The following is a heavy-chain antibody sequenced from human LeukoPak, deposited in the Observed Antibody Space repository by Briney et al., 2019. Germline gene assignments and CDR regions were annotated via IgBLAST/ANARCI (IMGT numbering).Heavy chain of an antibody. J-gene: IGHJ6*03. CDR1: GFTFDDYA. CDR3: ARGSVQLWLRDTYYYMDV. V-gene: IGHV3-20*04. Sequence: GESLRLSCTASGFTFDDYAMNWVRQVPGRGLEWVSGINWNGRITEYADSVKDRFTISRQNTKNSLYLYMNNLGGEDTPLYFCARGSVQLWLRDTYYYMDVWGKGTTVTVSS. CDR2: INWNGRIT. D-gene: IGHD5-18*01.